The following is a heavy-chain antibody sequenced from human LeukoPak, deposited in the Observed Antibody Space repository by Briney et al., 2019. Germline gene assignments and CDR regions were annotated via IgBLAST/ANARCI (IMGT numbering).Heavy chain of an antibody. CDR1: GYTFTSYG. CDR2: IIPILGIA. CDR3: ASGNEVPNFDY. D-gene: IGHD4-23*01. J-gene: IGHJ4*02. V-gene: IGHV1-69*04. Sequence: GASVKVSCKASGYTFTSYGISWVRQAPGQGLEWMGRIIPILGIANYAQKFQGRVTITADKSTSTAYMELSSLRSEDTAVYYCASGNEVPNFDYWGQGTLVTVSS.